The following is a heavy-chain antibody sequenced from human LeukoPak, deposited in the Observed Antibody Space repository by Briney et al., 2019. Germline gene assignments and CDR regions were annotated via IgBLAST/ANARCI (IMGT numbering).Heavy chain of an antibody. D-gene: IGHD6-19*01. V-gene: IGHV3-21*01. CDR3: ARLHSSGWYGRNFDY. J-gene: IGHJ4*02. CDR2: ICSSSRYI. Sequence: GGSLRLSCAASGFTFSSYSMNWVRQAPGKGLEWVSSICSSSRYIYYADSVKGRFTISRDNAKNSLYLQMNSLRAEDTAVYYCARLHSSGWYGRNFDYWGQGTLVTVSS. CDR1: GFTFSSYS.